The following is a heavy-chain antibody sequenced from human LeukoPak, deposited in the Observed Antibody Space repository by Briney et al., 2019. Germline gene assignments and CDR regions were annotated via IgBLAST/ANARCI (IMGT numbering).Heavy chain of an antibody. CDR1: GGSISSYY. J-gene: IGHJ4*02. CDR2: IYTSGST. V-gene: IGHV4-4*07. CDR3: ARENDRYGRIDY. Sequence: SETLSLTCTVSGGSISSYYWSWIRQPPGKGLEWIGRIYTSGSTNYNPSLKSRVIISIDTSKNQFSLRLSSLTAADTAVYYCARENDRYGRIDYWGQGTQVTVSS. D-gene: IGHD5-18*01.